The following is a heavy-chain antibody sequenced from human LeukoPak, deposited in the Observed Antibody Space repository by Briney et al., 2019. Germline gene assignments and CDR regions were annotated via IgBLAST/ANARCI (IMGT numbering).Heavy chain of an antibody. CDR3: ARDQVVPAARGVYYYYGMDV. CDR1: GFTFSSYE. Sequence: GGSLRLSCAASGFTFSSYEMNWVRQAAGKGLEWVSYISSSGSTIYYADSVKGRFTICRDNDKNSLYLQMNSLRAEDTAVYYCARDQVVPAARGVYYYYGMDVWGKGTTVTVSS. CDR2: ISSSGSTI. J-gene: IGHJ6*04. D-gene: IGHD2-2*01. V-gene: IGHV3-48*03.